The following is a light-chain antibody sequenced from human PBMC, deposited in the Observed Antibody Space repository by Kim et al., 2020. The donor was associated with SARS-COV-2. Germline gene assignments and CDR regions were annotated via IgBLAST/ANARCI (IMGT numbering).Light chain of an antibody. CDR2: GAS. J-gene: IGKJ1*01. CDR1: QSVSSSY. V-gene: IGKV3-20*01. CDR3: QQYGSSPRT. Sequence: LSPGERATHSCRASQSVSSSYLAWYQQKPGQAPRLLIYGASSRATGIPDRFSGSGSGTDFTLTISRLEPEDFAVYYCQQYGSSPRTFGQGTKVE.